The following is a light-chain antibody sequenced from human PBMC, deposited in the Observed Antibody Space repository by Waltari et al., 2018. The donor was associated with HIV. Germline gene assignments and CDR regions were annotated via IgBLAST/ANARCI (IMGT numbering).Light chain of an antibody. V-gene: IGLV1-40*01. CDR3: QSYDSSLNVI. CDR2: DLN. CDR1: NSNIGAGYG. J-gene: IGLJ2*01. Sequence: QSVLTQPPSVSGAPGQRVTISCTGSNSNIGAGYGVHWYQHRPGAAPKLLIYDLNNRPSGVPDRFSGSKSGTSASLAITGLQVEDEGDYFCQSYDSSLNVIFGGGTKLTVL.